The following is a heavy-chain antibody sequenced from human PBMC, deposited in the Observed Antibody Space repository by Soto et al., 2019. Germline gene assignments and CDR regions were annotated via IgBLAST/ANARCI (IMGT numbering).Heavy chain of an antibody. V-gene: IGHV4-31*03. Sequence: QVQLQESGPGLVKSSQTLSLTCSVSGGSISRSVYYWTWLRQHPGKGPEWIGHIYYAGSIYSNPSLKSRLSISLDTSKNQFSLKLSSVTAADTAVYYCARGLTTLYYFDSWGQGTLVSVSS. CDR3: ARGLTTLYYFDS. CDR2: IYYAGSI. J-gene: IGHJ4*02. D-gene: IGHD1-1*01. CDR1: GGSISRSVYY.